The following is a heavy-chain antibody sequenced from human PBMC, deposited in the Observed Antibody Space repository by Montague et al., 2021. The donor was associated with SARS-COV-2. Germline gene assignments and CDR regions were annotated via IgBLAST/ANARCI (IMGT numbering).Heavy chain of an antibody. Sequence: SETLSLTCAVSDVSLSSSTWWSWVRQSPGKGLEWVGETYLSGFTQYNPSVKRRVTISLDDSRSQFSLRLTSVTAADTAVYFCARGGLGNRGFDYWGQGALVTVSS. CDR2: TYLSGFT. J-gene: IGHJ4*02. V-gene: IGHV4-4*02. D-gene: IGHD3/OR15-3a*01. CDR3: ARGGLGNRGFDY. CDR1: DVSLSSSTW.